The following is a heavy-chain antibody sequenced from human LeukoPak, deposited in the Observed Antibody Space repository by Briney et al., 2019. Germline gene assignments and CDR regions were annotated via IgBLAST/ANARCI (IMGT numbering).Heavy chain of an antibody. CDR3: ARNAYGGGDCYDS. CDR2: IFPVFITT. V-gene: IGHV1-69*05. D-gene: IGHD2-21*01. Sequence: GASVKVSCTDPGAAFNRIPSSWVRQAIGQGLEWMGKIFPVFITTYYAQKFQCRLTLTMDASTSTAYMELSGLRSEDTALYYCARNAYGGGDCYDSWGQGTLVIVSS. J-gene: IGHJ4*02. CDR1: GAAFNRIP.